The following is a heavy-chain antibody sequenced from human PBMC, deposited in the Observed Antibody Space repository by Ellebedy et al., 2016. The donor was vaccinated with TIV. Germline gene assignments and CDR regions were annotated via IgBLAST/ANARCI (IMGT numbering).Heavy chain of an antibody. J-gene: IGHJ4*02. D-gene: IGHD6-13*01. V-gene: IGHV4-4*07. Sequence: SETLSLTCTVSGASISSYYWSWFRQPAGKGLEWIGRIDNTGGTNYNPSLRSRVTMSVDTSNNQFSLKLSAVTAADTAMYYCARLLTGSSWYWYFDYWGQGTLVTVSS. CDR2: IDNTGGT. CDR3: ARLLTGSSWYWYFDY. CDR1: GASISSYY.